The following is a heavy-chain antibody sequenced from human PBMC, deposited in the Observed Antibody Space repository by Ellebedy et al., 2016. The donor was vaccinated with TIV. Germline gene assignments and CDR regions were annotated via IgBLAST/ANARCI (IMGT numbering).Heavy chain of an antibody. CDR2: VFHNGQT. D-gene: IGHD5-24*01. CDR1: GASLSSFGW. V-gene: IGHV4-4*02. Sequence: SETLSLTXAVSGASLSSFGWWSWVRQAPGKGLEWIGEVFHNGQTNYSPSLKSRVSISLDKSKNQLSLRLNSVTAADTAFYYCARSSNYHFAYWGQGTLVTVSS. CDR3: ARSSNYHFAY. J-gene: IGHJ4*02.